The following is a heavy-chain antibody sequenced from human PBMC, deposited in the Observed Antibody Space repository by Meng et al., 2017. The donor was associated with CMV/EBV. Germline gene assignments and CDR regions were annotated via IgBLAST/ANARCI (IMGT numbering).Heavy chain of an antibody. CDR2: IEQDGNEK. V-gene: IGHV3-7*01. CDR1: GFSFNYYY. Sequence: GESLKISCAASGFSFNYYYMTWVRQAPGKGLEWVANIEQDGNEKNYVDSVKSRFTISRDNAKNSLYLQMNSLRAEDTAVYYCAREVIRGDAIDVWGQGATVTVSS. D-gene: IGHD2-21*01. J-gene: IGHJ6*02. CDR3: AREVIRGDAIDV.